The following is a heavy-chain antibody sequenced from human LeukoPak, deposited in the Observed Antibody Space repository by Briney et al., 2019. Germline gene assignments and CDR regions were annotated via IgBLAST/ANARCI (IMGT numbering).Heavy chain of an antibody. Sequence: ASVKVSCKASGYPFTNYGISWVRQAPGQGLEWMGWCNPYNGDTKYTQKLQGRVTMTTDTSSGTAYMELRSLRSDDTAVYYCARDQSGPSGYYYYYFMDVWGKGTSVTVSS. J-gene: IGHJ6*03. CDR1: GYPFTNYG. V-gene: IGHV1-18*01. D-gene: IGHD6-25*01. CDR2: CNPYNGDT. CDR3: ARDQSGPSGYYYYYFMDV.